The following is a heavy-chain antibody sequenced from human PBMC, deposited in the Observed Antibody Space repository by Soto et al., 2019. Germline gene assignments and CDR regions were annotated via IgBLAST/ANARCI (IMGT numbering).Heavy chain of an antibody. V-gene: IGHV4-61*01. D-gene: IGHD1-26*01. CDR3: ARAHPDGATTFDY. Sequence: SETLSLTCTVSGGSVSSGSYYWSWIRQPPGKGLEWIGYIYYSGSTNYNPSLKSRVTISVDTSKNQFSLRLTSMTAADTAVHYCARAHPDGATTFDYWGQGTLVTVSS. J-gene: IGHJ4*02. CDR1: GGSVSSGSYY. CDR2: IYYSGST.